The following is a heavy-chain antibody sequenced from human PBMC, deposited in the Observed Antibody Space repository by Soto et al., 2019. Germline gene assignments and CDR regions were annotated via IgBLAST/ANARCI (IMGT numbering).Heavy chain of an antibody. CDR1: GFSLSTIGVG. V-gene: IGHV2-5*02. CDR2: IYWDDDK. CDR3: AHKYRELEYQLLAYFDY. D-gene: IGHD2-2*01. Sequence: SGPTLVKPTQTLTLTCTFSGFSLSTIGVGVGWIRQPPGKALEWLALIYWDDDKRHSPSLKSRLTITNDTSKNRVVLTMANMDPVDTATYYCAHKYRELEYQLLAYFDYWGQGTLVTVSS. J-gene: IGHJ4*02.